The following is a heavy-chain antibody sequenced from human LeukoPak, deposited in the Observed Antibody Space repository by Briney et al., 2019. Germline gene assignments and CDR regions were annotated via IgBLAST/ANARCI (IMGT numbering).Heavy chain of an antibody. V-gene: IGHV1-8*01. Sequence: ASVKVSCKASGYTFTSYDINWVRQATGQGLEWMGWMNPNSGNTGYAQKFQGRVTMTRNTSISTAYMELSSLRSEDTAVYYCARGREDFDWLLWPSYYYYYGMDVWGQGTTVTVSS. D-gene: IGHD3-9*01. CDR3: ARGREDFDWLLWPSYYYYYGMDV. CDR2: MNPNSGNT. CDR1: GYTFTSYD. J-gene: IGHJ6*02.